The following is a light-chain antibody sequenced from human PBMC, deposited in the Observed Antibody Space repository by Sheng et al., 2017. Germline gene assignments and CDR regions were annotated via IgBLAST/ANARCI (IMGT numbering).Light chain of an antibody. CDR1: QDINNH. Sequence: DIQMTQSPSSLSASVGDRVTITCQASQDINNHLNWYQQKPGRAPKLLIYIASSLQSGVPSRFSGSGSGTDFTLTISSLQPDDIATYFCQQYDSAPYSFGQGTKLDIK. J-gene: IGKJ2*03. CDR3: QQYDSAPYS. CDR2: IAS. V-gene: IGKV1-33*01.